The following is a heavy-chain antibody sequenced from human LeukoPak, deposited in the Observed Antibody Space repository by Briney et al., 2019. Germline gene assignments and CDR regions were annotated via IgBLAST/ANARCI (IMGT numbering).Heavy chain of an antibody. CDR3: ARMGDSGSYGFDI. CDR2: INPNSGVT. CDR1: GYSFNDYY. Sequence: GASVKVSCKASGYSFNDYYLHWGRQAPGQGVEWRAWINPNSGVTNYAQNFQGWVTLTRDTSISTAYMELSRLTSDDTAFYYCARMGDSGSYGFDIWGQGTMVTVSS. V-gene: IGHV1-2*04. D-gene: IGHD3-10*01. J-gene: IGHJ3*02.